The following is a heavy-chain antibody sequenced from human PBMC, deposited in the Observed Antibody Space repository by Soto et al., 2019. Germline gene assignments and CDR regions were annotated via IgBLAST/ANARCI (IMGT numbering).Heavy chain of an antibody. J-gene: IGHJ3*02. Sequence: ASVKVSCKASGYTFTSYAMHWVRQAPGQRLEWMGWINAGNGNTKYSQKFQGRVTITRDTSASTAYMELSSLRSEDTAVYYCARSVAGTWAANAFDIWGKGTMVTVSS. D-gene: IGHD6-19*01. CDR3: ARSVAGTWAANAFDI. CDR2: INAGNGNT. V-gene: IGHV1-3*01. CDR1: GYTFTSYA.